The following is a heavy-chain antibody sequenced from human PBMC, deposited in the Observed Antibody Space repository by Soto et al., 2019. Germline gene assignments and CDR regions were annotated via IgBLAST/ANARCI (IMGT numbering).Heavy chain of an antibody. D-gene: IGHD6-19*01. V-gene: IGHV1-69*01. CDR3: ARAPIAVAGTFTSGARFDP. J-gene: IGHJ5*02. Sequence: QVQLVQSGAEVKKPGSSVKVSCKASGGTFSSYAISWVRQAPGQGLEWMGGIITIFGTANYAQKFQGRVTIAADESTSTAYMELSSLRSEDTAVYYCARAPIAVAGTFTSGARFDPWGQGTLVTVSS. CDR1: GGTFSSYA. CDR2: IITIFGTA.